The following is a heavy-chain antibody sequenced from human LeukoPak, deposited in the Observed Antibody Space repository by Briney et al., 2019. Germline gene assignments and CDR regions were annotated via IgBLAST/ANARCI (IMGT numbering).Heavy chain of an antibody. V-gene: IGHV7-4-1*02. CDR3: ARDPWFGDKVLNY. CDR1: GGTFSSYA. Sequence: GSSVKVSCKASGGTFSSYAISWVRQAPGQGLEWMGWINTNTGNPTYAQGFTGRFVFSLDTSVSTAYLQISSLKAEDTAVYYCARDPWFGDKVLNYWGQGTLVTVSS. J-gene: IGHJ4*02. D-gene: IGHD3-10*01. CDR2: INTNTGNP.